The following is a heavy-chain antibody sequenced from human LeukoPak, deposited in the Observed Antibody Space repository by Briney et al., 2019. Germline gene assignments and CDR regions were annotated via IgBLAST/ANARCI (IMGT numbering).Heavy chain of an antibody. V-gene: IGHV1-46*01. Sequence: ASVKVSCKASGYTFIGYYLHWVRQAPGQGLEWMGIINPSGGSTSYAQKFQGRVTMTRDTSIRTAYMEVSRLRPDDTAVYYCAKSLGELSMDVWGKGTTVTVSS. J-gene: IGHJ6*03. CDR2: INPSGGST. CDR1: GYTFIGYY. D-gene: IGHD3-16*02. CDR3: AKSLGELSMDV.